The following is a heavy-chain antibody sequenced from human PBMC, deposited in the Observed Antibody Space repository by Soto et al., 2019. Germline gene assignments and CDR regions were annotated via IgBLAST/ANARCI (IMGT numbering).Heavy chain of an antibody. CDR2: ISWDDDN. Sequence: QITLKESGPTLVKPTQTLTLTCTSSGFSLSTSGVGVSWIRQPPCKALEWLALISWDDDNRYSPALKNRLTITTDTPKHQVVLIRNNMVSVDTATYHCALRPTVGPRYYFEDWGQGTLVTVSS. CDR3: ALRPTVGPRYYFED. D-gene: IGHD2-15*01. CDR1: GFSLSTSGVG. V-gene: IGHV2-5*02. J-gene: IGHJ4*02.